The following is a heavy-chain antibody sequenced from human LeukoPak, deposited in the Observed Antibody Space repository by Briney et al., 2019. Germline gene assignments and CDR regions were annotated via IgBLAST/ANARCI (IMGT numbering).Heavy chain of an antibody. CDR3: ARGSVQLWLRDTYYYMDV. J-gene: IGHJ6*03. Sequence: PGESLRLSCGASGFTFDDYAMNWVRQVPPRVVEWVSGINWNGSITEYADSVKDRFTISRQNTKNSLYLYMNNLGGEDTALYFCARGSVQLWLRDTYYYMDVWGKGTTVTVSS. CDR2: INWNGSIT. D-gene: IGHD5-18*01. CDR1: GFTFDDYA. V-gene: IGHV3-20*04.